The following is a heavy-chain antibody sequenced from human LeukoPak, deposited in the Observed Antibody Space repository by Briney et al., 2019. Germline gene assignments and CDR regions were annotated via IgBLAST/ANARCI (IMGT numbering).Heavy chain of an antibody. CDR2: ISGSGGST. CDR3: AKGSMSGYSSGWYPDY. J-gene: IGHJ4*02. CDR1: GFTFSSYA. V-gene: IGHV3-23*01. Sequence: GGSLRLSCAASGFTFSSYAMSWVRQAPGKGLEWVSAISGSGGSTYYADSVKGRFTISRDNSKNTLYLQMNSLRAGDTAVYYCAKGSMSGYSSGWYPDYWGQGTLVTVSS. D-gene: IGHD6-19*01.